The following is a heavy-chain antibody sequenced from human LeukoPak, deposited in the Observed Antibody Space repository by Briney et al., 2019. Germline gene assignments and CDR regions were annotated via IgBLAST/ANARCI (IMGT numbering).Heavy chain of an antibody. D-gene: IGHD3-9*01. Sequence: PSETLSLTCAVYGGSFSGYYWSWIRQHPGKGLEWIGYIYYSGSTYYNPSLKSRVTISVDTSKNQFSLKLSSVTAADTAVYYCARESKVDACWGQGTLVTVSS. J-gene: IGHJ4*02. CDR1: GGSFSGYY. CDR3: ARESKVDAC. CDR2: IYYSGST. V-gene: IGHV4-31*11.